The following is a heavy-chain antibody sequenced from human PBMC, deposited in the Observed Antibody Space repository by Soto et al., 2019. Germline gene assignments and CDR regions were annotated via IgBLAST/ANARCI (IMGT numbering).Heavy chain of an antibody. Sequence: LRLSCAASGFSFNTYGMYWVRQAPGKGLEWVAAISYDGSNQYHADSVKGRFTISRDNSKSTLYLQMNSLRVEDKAVYYCAKDIVQYTHGACDYWGQGALVTVSS. J-gene: IGHJ4*02. V-gene: IGHV3-30*18. CDR1: GFSFNTYG. CDR3: AKDIVQYTHGACDY. CDR2: ISYDGSNQ. D-gene: IGHD2-21*01.